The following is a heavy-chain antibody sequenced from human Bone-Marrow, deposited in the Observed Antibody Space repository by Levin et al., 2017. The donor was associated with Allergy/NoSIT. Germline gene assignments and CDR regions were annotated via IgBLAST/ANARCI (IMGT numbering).Heavy chain of an antibody. D-gene: IGHD1/OR15-1a*01. V-gene: IGHV3-21*01. Sequence: GGSLRLSCEASGFDFHIYIMNWVRQAPGKGLEWLSSITTGSNYKFYVDSVRGRFVISRDNGKNSLYLQMNSLRAEDTAVYYCARSHPLTGTTHFSYQDGMDVWGQGTSVTVSS. CDR1: GFDFHIYI. CDR2: ITTGSNYK. CDR3: ARSHPLTGTTHFSYQDGMDV. J-gene: IGHJ6*02.